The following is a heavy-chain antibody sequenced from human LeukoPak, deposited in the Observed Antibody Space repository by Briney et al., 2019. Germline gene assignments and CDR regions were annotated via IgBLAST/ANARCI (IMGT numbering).Heavy chain of an antibody. CDR3: VRGEYSDYFEY. CDR1: GFTFDDYG. CDR2: INWNGGST. J-gene: IGHJ4*02. Sequence: GGSLRLSCAASGFTFDDYGMSWVRQGPGKGLEWVSGINWNGGSTAYADSVKGRFTISRDNARNSLYVQMNNLRAEDTALYYCVRGEYSDYFEYWGQGTLVTVSS. V-gene: IGHV3-20*04. D-gene: IGHD5-18*01.